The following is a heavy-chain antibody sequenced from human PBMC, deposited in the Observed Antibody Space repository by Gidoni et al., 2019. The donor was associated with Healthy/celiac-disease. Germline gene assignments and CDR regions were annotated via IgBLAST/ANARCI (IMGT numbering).Heavy chain of an antibody. CDR2: IKSKTDGGTT. Sequence: EVQLVESGGGLVKPGGSLRLSCAASGFTFSNAWMKRVRQAPGKGLEWVGRIKSKTDGGTTDYAAPVKGRFTISRDDSKNTLYLQMNSLKTEDTAVYYCTTADWGVLLWPGGIWGQGTMVTVSS. V-gene: IGHV3-15*07. D-gene: IGHD3-10*01. CDR1: GFTFSNAW. J-gene: IGHJ3*02. CDR3: TTADWGVLLWPGGI.